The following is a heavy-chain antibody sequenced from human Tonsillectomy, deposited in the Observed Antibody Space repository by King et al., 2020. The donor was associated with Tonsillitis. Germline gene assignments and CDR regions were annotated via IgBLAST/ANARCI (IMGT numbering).Heavy chain of an antibody. Sequence: VQLVESGGGLVQTGGPLRLSCEASGFTFSRYWTHWVRQAPGKGLVWVSRINSDGSRTSYADSVKGRFTISRDNAKNTLYLQMNSLRAEDTAVYYCASGPDSSGYFYGFHYWGQGTLAT. D-gene: IGHD3-22*01. J-gene: IGHJ4*02. CDR1: GFTFSRYW. CDR3: ASGPDSSGYFYGFHY. CDR2: INSDGSRT. V-gene: IGHV3-74*01.